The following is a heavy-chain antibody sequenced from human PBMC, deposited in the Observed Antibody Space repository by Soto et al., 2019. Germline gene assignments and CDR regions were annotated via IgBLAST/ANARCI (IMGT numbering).Heavy chain of an antibody. J-gene: IGHJ5*02. V-gene: IGHV4-39*01. CDR2: IYYSGST. CDR1: GGSVTSISSRNYY. Sequence: PSETLSLTCTVSGGSVTSISSRNYYWGWIRQPPGKGLEWIGNIYYSGSTYYDSSLKSRVTISVDTSKNQFSLKLSSVTAADTAMYYCARAIYCNGDSCYPGLRLNWFDPWGQGTLVTVSS. CDR3: ARAIYCNGDSCYPGLRLNWFDP. D-gene: IGHD2-15*01.